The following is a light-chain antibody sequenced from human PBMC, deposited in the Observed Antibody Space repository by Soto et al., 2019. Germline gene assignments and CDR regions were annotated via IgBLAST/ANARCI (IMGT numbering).Light chain of an antibody. CDR1: QSIGSW. CDR3: QQYSTFPWT. CDR2: KAS. J-gene: IGKJ1*01. Sequence: DIQLTHSPSTLSASIGDRVTITCRASQSIGSWLAWYQQRPGKAPNVLIYKASNLERGVPSRFSGSGSETEFTLTIISLQPEDFATYYCQQYSTFPWTFGQGTKVEL. V-gene: IGKV1-5*03.